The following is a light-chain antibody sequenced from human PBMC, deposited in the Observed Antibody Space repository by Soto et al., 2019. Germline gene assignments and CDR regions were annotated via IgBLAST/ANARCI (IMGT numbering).Light chain of an antibody. CDR2: DAS. J-gene: IGKJ5*01. CDR1: QSVINF. V-gene: IGKV3-11*01. CDR3: QQRSNWPDP. Sequence: IVLTQSPATLSLSPGERATLSCRASQSVINFVAWYQHKPGQPPRLLIYDASKRAHGIPTRFSASGSGTDFTLTIRSLQPEDLAVYYCQQRSNWPDPFGQGTRLEI.